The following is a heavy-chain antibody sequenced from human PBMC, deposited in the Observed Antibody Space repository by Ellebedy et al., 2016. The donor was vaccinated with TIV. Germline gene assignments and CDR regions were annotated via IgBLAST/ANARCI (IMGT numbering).Heavy chain of an antibody. Sequence: GESLKISCAGSGFTFSSYAMSWVRQAPGEGLEWVSAISGSGDSTYYADSEKGRFTISRDNSKNTLYLQMNSLRAEDTAVYYCAKKVGTGLSLDYWGQGMLVTVSS. CDR1: GFTFSSYA. V-gene: IGHV3-23*01. D-gene: IGHD2/OR15-2a*01. CDR2: ISGSGDST. J-gene: IGHJ4*02. CDR3: AKKVGTGLSLDY.